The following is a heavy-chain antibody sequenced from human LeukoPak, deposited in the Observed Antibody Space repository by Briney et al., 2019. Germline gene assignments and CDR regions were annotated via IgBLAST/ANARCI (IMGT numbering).Heavy chain of an antibody. J-gene: IGHJ4*02. D-gene: IGHD3-3*01. Sequence: PGGSLRLSCAASGFTFSSYAMSWVRQAPGKGLEWVSAISGSGGSTYYADSVKGRFTISRGNSKNTLYLQMNSLRAEDTAVYYCAKVWSLEWLRRSYYFDYWGQGTLVTVSS. CDR3: AKVWSLEWLRRSYYFDY. CDR1: GFTFSSYA. CDR2: ISGSGGST. V-gene: IGHV3-23*01.